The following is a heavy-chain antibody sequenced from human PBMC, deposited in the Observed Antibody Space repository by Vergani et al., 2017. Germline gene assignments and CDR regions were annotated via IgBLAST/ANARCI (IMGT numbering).Heavy chain of an antibody. CDR3: AKDRSSSWYFDAFDM. V-gene: IGHV3-9*01. Sequence: VQLVESGGGVVQPGRSLRLSCTASGFTFDDYAMHWVRQAPGKGLEWVSGISWNSGSIIYADSVKGRFTISRDNAKNSLYLQMNSLRAEDTALYYCAKDRSSSWYFDAFDMWGLGTMVTISS. D-gene: IGHD6-13*01. J-gene: IGHJ3*02. CDR2: ISWNSGSI. CDR1: GFTFDDYA.